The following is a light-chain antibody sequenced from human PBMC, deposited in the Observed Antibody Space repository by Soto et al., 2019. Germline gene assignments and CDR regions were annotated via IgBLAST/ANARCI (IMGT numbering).Light chain of an antibody. CDR1: SSDVGGYNY. J-gene: IGLJ2*01. CDR2: DVS. CDR3: SSDTSSSTLEV. Sequence: QSALTQPASVSGSPGQSITISCTGTSSDVGGYNYVSWYQQQPGNAPKLMIYDVSNRPSGVSNRFSCSKSGNTASLTISGLPAEDAADYYCSSDTSSSTLEVFGGGTKLTVL. V-gene: IGLV2-14*01.